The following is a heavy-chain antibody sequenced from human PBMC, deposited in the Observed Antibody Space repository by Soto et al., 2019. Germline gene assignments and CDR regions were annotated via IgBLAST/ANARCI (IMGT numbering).Heavy chain of an antibody. D-gene: IGHD2-2*01. Sequence: PSETLSLTCTVSGGSISSGGYYWSWIRQHPGKGLEWIGYIYYSGSTYYNPSLKSRVTISVDTSKNQFSLKLSSVTAADTAVYYCARALVVPAAIRDCGMDVWGQGTTVTVSS. CDR2: IYYSGST. CDR3: ARALVVPAAIRDCGMDV. V-gene: IGHV4-31*03. CDR1: GGSISSGGYY. J-gene: IGHJ6*02.